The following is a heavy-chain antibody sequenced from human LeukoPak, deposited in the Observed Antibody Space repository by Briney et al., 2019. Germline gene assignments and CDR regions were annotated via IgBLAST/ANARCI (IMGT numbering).Heavy chain of an antibody. V-gene: IGHV3-23*01. D-gene: IGHD2-15*01. CDR3: AKDHGYCSGGSCYSDFDY. CDR2: ISGSGSGT. Sequence: GGSLRLSCAASGFTFRNYAMYWVRQAPGKGLEWVSLISGSGSGTSSADSVKGRFTISRDNSKNTLYLQLNSLRVDDTAVYYCAKDHGYCSGGSCYSDFDYWGQGTLVTVSS. CDR1: GFTFRNYA. J-gene: IGHJ4*02.